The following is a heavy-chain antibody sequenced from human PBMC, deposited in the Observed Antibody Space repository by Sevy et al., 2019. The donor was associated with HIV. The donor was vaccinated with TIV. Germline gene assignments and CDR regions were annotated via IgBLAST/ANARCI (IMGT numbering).Heavy chain of an antibody. Sequence: SETLSLTCTVSGGSISSSSYYWGWIRQPPGKGLEWIGSIYYSRSTYYNPSLKSRVTISVDTSKNQFSLKLSSVTAADTAVYYCARHRPIWFGELSPHTLYYYYGMHVWGQGTTVTVSS. D-gene: IGHD3-10*01. CDR2: IYYSRST. V-gene: IGHV4-39*01. CDR3: ARHRPIWFGELSPHTLYYYYGMHV. CDR1: GGSISSSSYY. J-gene: IGHJ6*02.